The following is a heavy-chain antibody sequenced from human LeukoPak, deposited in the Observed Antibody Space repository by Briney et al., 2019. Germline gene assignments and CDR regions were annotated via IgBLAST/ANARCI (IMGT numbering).Heavy chain of an antibody. V-gene: IGHV3-21*06. D-gene: IGHD3-22*01. CDR3: ARGSRVNMIMGDI. J-gene: IGHJ3*01. Sequence: GGSLRLSCVVSGFTFSDYSMNWVRQAPGKGLEWVSSISSSSSYINYADSVKGRFTISRDNAKNSLYLQMNSLRAEDTAVYYCARGSRVNMIMGDIWGQGTMVPVSS. CDR1: GFTFSDYS. CDR2: ISSSSSYI.